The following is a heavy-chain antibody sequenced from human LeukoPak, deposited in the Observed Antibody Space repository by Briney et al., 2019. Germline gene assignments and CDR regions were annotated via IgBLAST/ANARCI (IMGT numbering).Heavy chain of an antibody. D-gene: IGHD3-10*01. CDR1: GYTFTGYY. CDR2: VNPNSGGT. Sequence: ASVKVSCKASGYTFTGYYMYWVRQAPGQRLEWMGWVNPNSGGTKYAQKFQGRVTMTRDTSISTAYMELSRLTSDDTAVYYCARGPFGELSWFDPWGQGTLVTVSS. V-gene: IGHV1-2*02. CDR3: ARGPFGELSWFDP. J-gene: IGHJ5*02.